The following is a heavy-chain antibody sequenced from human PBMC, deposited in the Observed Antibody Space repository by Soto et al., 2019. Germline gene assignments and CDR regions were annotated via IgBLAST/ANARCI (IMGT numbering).Heavy chain of an antibody. CDR3: ARGHRYNWNYASYYMDV. D-gene: IGHD1-7*01. V-gene: IGHV5-51*01. CDR1: GYSFTSYW. J-gene: IGHJ6*03. Sequence: GESLKISCKGSGYSFTSYWIGWVRQMPGKGLEWMGIIYPGDSDTRYSPSFQGQVTISADKSISTAYLQWSSLKASDTAVYYCARGHRYNWNYASYYMDVWGKGTTVTVSS. CDR2: IYPGDSDT.